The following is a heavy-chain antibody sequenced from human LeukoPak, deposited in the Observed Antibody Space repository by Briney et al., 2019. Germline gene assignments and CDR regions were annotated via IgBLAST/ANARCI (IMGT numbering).Heavy chain of an antibody. CDR1: GGTFSSYA. CDR2: IIPIFGTA. V-gene: IGHV1-69*05. D-gene: IGHD6-19*01. J-gene: IGHJ3*02. Sequence: ASVKVSCKASGGTFSSYAISWVRQAPGQGLEWMGGIIPIFGTANYAQKFQGRVTITTDESTSTAYMELSSLRSGDTAVYYCASSSSGWPEHDAFDIWGQGTMVTVSS. CDR3: ASSSSGWPEHDAFDI.